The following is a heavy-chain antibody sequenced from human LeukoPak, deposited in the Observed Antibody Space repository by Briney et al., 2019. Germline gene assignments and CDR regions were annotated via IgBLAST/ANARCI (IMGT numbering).Heavy chain of an antibody. Sequence: KTGGSLRLSCTASGFTFGDYAMSWVRQAPGKGLEWVSSISSSRSYIYYADSVKGRFTISRDNAKNSLYLQMNSLRAEDTAVYYCAKVVLGFLEWLFDYWGQGTLVTVSS. CDR1: GFTFGDYA. V-gene: IGHV3-21*04. J-gene: IGHJ4*02. CDR2: ISSSRSYI. CDR3: AKVVLGFLEWLFDY. D-gene: IGHD3-3*01.